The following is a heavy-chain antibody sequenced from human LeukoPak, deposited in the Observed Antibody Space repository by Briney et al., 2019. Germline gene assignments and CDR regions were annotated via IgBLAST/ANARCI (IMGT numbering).Heavy chain of an antibody. CDR1: GFTFSNAW. Sequence: GGSLRLSCAASGFTFSNAWMSWVRQAPGKGLEWVARIKSKTDGGTTDYAAPVKGRFTISRDDSKNTLYLQMNSLKTEDTAVYYCQGSGSYYSAFDIWGQGTMVTVSS. V-gene: IGHV3-15*01. J-gene: IGHJ3*02. D-gene: IGHD3-10*01. CDR3: QGSGSYYSAFDI. CDR2: IKSKTDGGTT.